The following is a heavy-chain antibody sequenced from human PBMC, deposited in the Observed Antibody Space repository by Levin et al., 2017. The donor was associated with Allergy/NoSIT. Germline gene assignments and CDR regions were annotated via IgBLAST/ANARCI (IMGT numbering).Heavy chain of an antibody. V-gene: IGHV7-4-1*01. J-gene: IGHJ6*02. D-gene: IGHD6-19*01. CDR3: AREYSSGWYYYYGMDV. CDR2: INTNTGNP. CDR1: GYTFTSYA. Sequence: GESLKISCKASGYTFTSYAMNWVRQAPGQGLEWMGWINTNTGNPTYAQGFTGRFVFSLDTSVSTAYLQICSLKAEDTAVYYCAREYSSGWYYYYGMDVWGQGTTVTVSS.